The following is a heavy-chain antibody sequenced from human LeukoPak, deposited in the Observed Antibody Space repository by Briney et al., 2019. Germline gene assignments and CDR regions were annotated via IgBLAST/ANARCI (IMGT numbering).Heavy chain of an antibody. CDR1: GGSISSYY. D-gene: IGHD3-10*01. CDR2: INHSGST. CDR3: ARGYYYYGSGSYLY. Sequence: PSETLSLTCTVSGGSISSYYWSWIRQPPGKGLEWIGEINHSGSTNYNPSLKSRVTISVDTSKNQFSLKLSSVTAADAAVYYCARGYYYYGSGSYLYWGQGTLVTVSS. J-gene: IGHJ4*02. V-gene: IGHV4-34*01.